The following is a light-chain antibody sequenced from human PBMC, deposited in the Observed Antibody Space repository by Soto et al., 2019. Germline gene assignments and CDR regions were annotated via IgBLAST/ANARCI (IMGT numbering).Light chain of an antibody. CDR2: AAS. Sequence: EIVLTQSPATLSLSPGERATLSCRASQSVSSYLAWYQQKPGQAPRLLIYAASNRATGIPARFSGSGSGTDFTLTISSLEPEDFAVYYCQQRSRWPPTFGQGTKVEIK. CDR1: QSVSSY. J-gene: IGKJ1*01. V-gene: IGKV3-11*01. CDR3: QQRSRWPPT.